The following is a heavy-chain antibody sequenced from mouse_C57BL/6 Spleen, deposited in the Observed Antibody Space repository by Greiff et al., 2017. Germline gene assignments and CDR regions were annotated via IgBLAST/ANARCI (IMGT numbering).Heavy chain of an antibody. CDR1: GYTFTDYN. D-gene: IGHD1-1*01. V-gene: IGHV1-18*01. CDR3: ARRDYYGSSYDY. J-gene: IGHJ2*01. CDR2: INPNNGGT. Sequence: VQLQQSGPELVKPGASVKIPCKASGYTFTDYNMDWVKQSHGTSLEWIGDINPNNGGTIYNQKFKGKATLTVDKSSSTAYMELRSLTSEDTAVYYCARRDYYGSSYDYWGQGTTLTVSS.